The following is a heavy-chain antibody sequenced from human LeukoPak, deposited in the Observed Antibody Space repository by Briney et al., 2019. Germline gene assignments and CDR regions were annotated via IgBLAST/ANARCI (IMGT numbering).Heavy chain of an antibody. J-gene: IGHJ4*02. CDR2: IRYDGSNK. D-gene: IGHD2-2*01. Sequence: GGSLRLSCAASGFTFSSYGMHWVRQAPGKGLEWVAFIRYDGSNKYYADSVKGRFTISRDNAKNTLYLQMNSLRAEDTAVYYCAHGSMYQLDSWGQGTLVTVST. CDR3: AHGSMYQLDS. CDR1: GFTFSSYG. V-gene: IGHV3-30*02.